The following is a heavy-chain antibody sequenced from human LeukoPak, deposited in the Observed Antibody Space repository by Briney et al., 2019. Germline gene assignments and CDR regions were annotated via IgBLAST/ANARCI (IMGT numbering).Heavy chain of an antibody. CDR1: AYPFTSYG. V-gene: IGHV1-18*01. J-gene: IGHJ4*02. Sequence: ASVKVSCKAFAYPFTSYGITWVRQAPGQGLEWMGWINPYNGDTNYAQNVQGRVTLTTDTSTGTASMELRSLTSDDAAVYYCARARTFSGSYYKGARPPHFDYWGQGTLVTVSS. CDR2: INPYNGDT. CDR3: ARARTFSGSYYKGARPPHFDY. D-gene: IGHD1-26*01.